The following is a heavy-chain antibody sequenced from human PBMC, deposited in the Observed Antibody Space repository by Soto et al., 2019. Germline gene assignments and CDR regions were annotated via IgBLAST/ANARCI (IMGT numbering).Heavy chain of an antibody. CDR3: AGYCGGDCYGGVYYYYGMDV. Sequence: ASVKVSCKASGYTFTSYDINWVRQATGQGLEWMGWMNPNSGNTGYAQKFQGRVTMTRNTSISTAYMELSSLRSEDTAVYYCAGYCGGDCYGGVYYYYGMDVWGQGTTVTVSS. CDR2: MNPNSGNT. V-gene: IGHV1-8*01. J-gene: IGHJ6*02. CDR1: GYTFTSYD. D-gene: IGHD2-21*02.